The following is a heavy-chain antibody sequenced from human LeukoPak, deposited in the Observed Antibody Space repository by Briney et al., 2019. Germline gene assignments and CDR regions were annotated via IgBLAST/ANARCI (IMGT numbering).Heavy chain of an antibody. Sequence: GGSLRLSCAASGFTVSSDYMGWVRQAPGKGLEYVSIIYGGGDTFYADSVKGRFTISRDNSKNTLCLQMNSLRAEDTAVYYCARDSHKLHSGAYFYFFDYWGQGTLVSVSS. CDR2: IYGGGDT. V-gene: IGHV3-66*02. CDR1: GFTVSSDY. J-gene: IGHJ4*02. CDR3: ARDSHKLHSGAYFYFFDY. D-gene: IGHD3-22*01.